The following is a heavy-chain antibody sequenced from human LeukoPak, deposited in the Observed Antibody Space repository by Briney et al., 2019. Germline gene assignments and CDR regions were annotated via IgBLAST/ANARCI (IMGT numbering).Heavy chain of an antibody. CDR3: ARSDSYSPYYYYYMDV. D-gene: IGHD2-15*01. CDR1: GFTFSSYA. J-gene: IGHJ6*03. Sequence: GGSLRLSCAASGFTFSSYAMSWVRQAPGKGLEWVSAISGSGGSTYYADSVKGRFTISRDNSKNTLYLQMDSLRAEDTAVYYCARSDSYSPYYYYYMDVWGKGTTVTVSS. CDR2: ISGSGGST. V-gene: IGHV3-23*01.